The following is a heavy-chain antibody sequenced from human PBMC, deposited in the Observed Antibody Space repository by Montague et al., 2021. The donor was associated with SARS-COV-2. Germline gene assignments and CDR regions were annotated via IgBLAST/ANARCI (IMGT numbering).Heavy chain of an antibody. CDR2: LYRGSS. CDR1: TFSINNFY. V-gene: IGHV4-59*01. CDR3: SRFSGSYYGIGY. Sequence: SETLSLTCSVSTFSINNFYWSWIRQPPGRGLEWTGYLYRGSSHYSPSLTTRVNISVDTTENQISLTLTSVTAADTAVYYCSRFSGSYYGIGYWGQGARVTVSS. J-gene: IGHJ4*02. D-gene: IGHD1-26*01.